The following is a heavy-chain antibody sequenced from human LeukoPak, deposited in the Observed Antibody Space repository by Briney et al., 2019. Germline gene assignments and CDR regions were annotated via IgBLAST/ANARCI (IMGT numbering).Heavy chain of an antibody. CDR2: IKSKADGGTI. V-gene: IGHV3-15*07. J-gene: IGHJ4*02. CDR3: AREVLPTPHNAYCGGDCYSFAY. Sequence: GGSLRLSCAVSGFTFSDAWMNWVRQAPGKGLEWVGRIKSKADGGTIDYAAPVKGRFTISRDDSENTLYLQMNGLRAEDTAVYYCAREVLPTPHNAYCGGDCYSFAYWGQGTLVTVSS. CDR1: GFTFSDAW. D-gene: IGHD2-21*02.